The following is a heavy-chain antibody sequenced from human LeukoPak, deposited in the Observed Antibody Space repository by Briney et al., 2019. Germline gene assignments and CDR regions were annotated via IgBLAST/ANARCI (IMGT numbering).Heavy chain of an antibody. CDR1: GFTFSSYW. D-gene: IGHD1-26*01. CDR2: INEDGSEK. Sequence: GGYLRLSCAASGFTFSSYWMSWVRQAPGKGLEWVAKINEDGSEKHYVDSVKGRFTISRDNTKKSLYLQMNSLRAEGTAVYYCTKGGGVPGDWGQGTLVTVSS. V-gene: IGHV3-7*01. CDR3: TKGGGVPGD. J-gene: IGHJ4*02.